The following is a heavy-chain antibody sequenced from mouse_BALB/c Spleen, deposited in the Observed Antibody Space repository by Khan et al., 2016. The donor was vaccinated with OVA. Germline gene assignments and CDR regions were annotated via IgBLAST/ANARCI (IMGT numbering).Heavy chain of an antibody. CDR2: INPNNGDT. CDR1: GYTFTDYY. CDR3: ARGLFDV. Sequence: EVQLQQSGPELVKPGASVRMSCKASGYTFTDYYMKWMKQSHGKSLEWIGVINPNNGDTFYNQKFKGKATLTVDKSSSTAYMQLNSLTSEDSAVYYCARGLFDVWGAGTTVTVSS. V-gene: IGHV1-19*01. J-gene: IGHJ1*01.